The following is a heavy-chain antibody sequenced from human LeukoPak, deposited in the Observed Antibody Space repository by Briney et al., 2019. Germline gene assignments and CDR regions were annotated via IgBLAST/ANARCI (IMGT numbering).Heavy chain of an antibody. CDR2: INPNSGGT. V-gene: IGHV1-2*02. J-gene: IGHJ4*02. Sequence: ASVKVSCKASGYTFTGYYMHWVRQAPGQGLEWMGWINPNSGGTNYAQKFQGRVTMTRDTSITTAYMEMGSDDTAVYYCARGGAAGPFGYFDAWGQGTLVTVSS. CDR1: GYTFTGYY. CDR3: ARGGAAGPFGYFDA. D-gene: IGHD6-13*01.